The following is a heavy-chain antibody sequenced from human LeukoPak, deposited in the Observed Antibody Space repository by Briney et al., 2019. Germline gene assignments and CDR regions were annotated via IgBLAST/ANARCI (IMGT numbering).Heavy chain of an antibody. Sequence: SQTLSLTCTVSGGSISSGGYYWSWIRQHPGKSLEWIGYGYYSVSTYYNPSLKSRVTISVDTSKNQFSLKLSSVTAADTAVYYCARAKYPLTWFDPWGQGTLVTVSS. D-gene: IGHD4/OR15-4a*01. V-gene: IGHV4-31*03. CDR2: GYYSVST. CDR3: ARAKYPLTWFDP. J-gene: IGHJ5*02. CDR1: GGSISSGGYY.